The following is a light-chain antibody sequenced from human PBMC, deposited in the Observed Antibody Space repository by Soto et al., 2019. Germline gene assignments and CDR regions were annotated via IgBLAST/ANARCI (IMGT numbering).Light chain of an antibody. CDR2: AAS. J-gene: IGKJ1*01. V-gene: IGKV1-27*01. CDR1: QGISNY. CDR3: QKYGSPPRT. Sequence: DIQMTQSPPSLSASVGDRVTITCRASQGISNYLAWYQQKPGELPKLVIYAASTLQTGVPSRFSGSGSGTDFSLTISSLEPEDVAAYYCQKYGSPPRTFGQGTKVDIK.